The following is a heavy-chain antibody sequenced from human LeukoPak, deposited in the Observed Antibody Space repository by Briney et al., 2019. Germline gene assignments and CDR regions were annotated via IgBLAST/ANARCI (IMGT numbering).Heavy chain of an antibody. CDR1: GGTFSSYA. CDR3: ARAAEPYCSGGSCFFTEDC. Sequence: ASVKVSCKAWGGTFSSYAISWVRQAPGQGLEWRGGIIPIFGTANYAKKFQGRVTITAEQSTSRAYMELNSLTSEDKAVYYCARAAEPYCSGGSCFFTEDCWGQGPLVTVSS. J-gene: IGHJ4*02. V-gene: IGHV1-69*13. CDR2: IIPIFGTA. D-gene: IGHD2-15*01.